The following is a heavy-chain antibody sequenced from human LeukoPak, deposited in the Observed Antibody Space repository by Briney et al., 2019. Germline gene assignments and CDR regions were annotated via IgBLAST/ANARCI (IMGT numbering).Heavy chain of an antibody. Sequence: GGSLRLSCAASGFTFSFYSMNWVRQAPGKGLEWVSSISSSSSYIYYADSVKGRFTISRDNAKNSLYLQMNSLRAEDTAVYYCARGTTYYYGSGSPPFDYWGQGTLVTVSS. CDR2: ISSSSSYI. J-gene: IGHJ4*02. D-gene: IGHD3-10*01. CDR3: ARGTTYYYGSGSPPFDY. V-gene: IGHV3-21*01. CDR1: GFTFSFYS.